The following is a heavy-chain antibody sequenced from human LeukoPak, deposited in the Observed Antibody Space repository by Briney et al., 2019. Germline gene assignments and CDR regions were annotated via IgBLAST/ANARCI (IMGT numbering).Heavy chain of an antibody. CDR1: GGSISSYY. CDR3: AREQPSGFWSGYYVFDY. V-gene: IGHV4-59*01. D-gene: IGHD3-3*01. CDR2: IYYSGST. Sequence: KPSETLSLTCTVSGGSISSYYWSWIRQPPGKGLEWIGYIYYSGSTNCNPSLKSRVTISVDTSKNQFSLKLSSVTAADTAVYYCAREQPSGFWSGYYVFDYWGQGTLVTVSS. J-gene: IGHJ4*02.